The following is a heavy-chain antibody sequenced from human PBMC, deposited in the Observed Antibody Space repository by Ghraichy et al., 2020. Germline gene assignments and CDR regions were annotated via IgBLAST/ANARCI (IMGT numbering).Heavy chain of an antibody. V-gene: IGHV2-70*04. J-gene: IGHJ4*02. Sequence: SGPTLVKPTQTLTLTCTFSGFSLSTSGMRVSWIRQPPGKALEWLARIDWDDDKFYSTSLKTRLTISKDTSKNQVVLTMTNMDPVDTATYYCARISADTYYFDYWGQGTLVTVSS. CDR2: IDWDDDK. CDR3: ARISADTYYFDY. CDR1: GFSLSTSGMR. D-gene: IGHD3-16*01.